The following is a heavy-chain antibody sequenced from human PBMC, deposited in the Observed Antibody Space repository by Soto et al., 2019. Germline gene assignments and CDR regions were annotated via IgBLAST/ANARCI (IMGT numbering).Heavy chain of an antibody. V-gene: IGHV3-11*01. D-gene: IGHD3-22*01. CDR2: ISSSGSTI. CDR3: ARDFDYDSGGFYYGFDY. CDR1: GFSFSDFY. J-gene: IGHJ4*02. Sequence: QVQLVESGGGLVKPGGSLRLSCAVSGFSFSDFYMVWIRQAPGKGLEWVSYISSSGSTISYADSVKGRFTISRDNVKNSLYLQMNSLRVEDTAVYYCARDFDYDSGGFYYGFDYWGQGSLVTVSS.